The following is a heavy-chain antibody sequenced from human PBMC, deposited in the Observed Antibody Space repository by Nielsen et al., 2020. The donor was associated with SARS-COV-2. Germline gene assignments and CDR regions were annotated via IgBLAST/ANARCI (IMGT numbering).Heavy chain of an antibody. J-gene: IGHJ6*02. V-gene: IGHV3-33*01. Sequence: GESLKISCAASGFTFSSYGMHWVRQAPGKGLEWVAVIWYDGSNKYYADSVKGRFTISRDNSKNTLYLQMNSLRAEDTAVYYCARGEDYYDTRGHYYGMDVWGQGTTVTVSS. CDR2: IWYDGSNK. CDR1: GFTFSSYG. CDR3: ARGEDYYDTRGHYYGMDV. D-gene: IGHD3-22*01.